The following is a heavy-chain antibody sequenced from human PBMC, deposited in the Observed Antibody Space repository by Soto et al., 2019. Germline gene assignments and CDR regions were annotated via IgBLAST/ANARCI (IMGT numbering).Heavy chain of an antibody. J-gene: IGHJ6*02. CDR2: IHYSGST. Sequence: PSETLSLTCTVPGGSISSYYWSWIRQPPEKGLKGIGNIHYSGSTNYNPHPKVRVSISVDTSKNQSSLKLSSLTAADTAMDYCARDGSGWYGGGYYYYYGMDVWGQGTTVT. CDR3: ARDGSGWYGGGYYYYYGMDV. V-gene: IGHV4-59*01. D-gene: IGHD6-19*01. CDR1: GGSISSYY.